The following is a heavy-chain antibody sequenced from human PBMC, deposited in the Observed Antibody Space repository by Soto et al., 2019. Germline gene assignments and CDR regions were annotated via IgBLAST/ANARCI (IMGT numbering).Heavy chain of an antibody. CDR2: INHSGST. D-gene: IGHD2-21*01. J-gene: IGHJ4*02. Sequence: KSSETLSLTCAVYGGSFSGYYWSWIRQPPGKGLEWIGEINHSGSTNYNPSLKSRVTISVDTSKNQFSLKLSSVTAADTAVYYCARNVDTRLRTLDYWGQGTLVTVSS. CDR1: GGSFSGYY. V-gene: IGHV4-34*01. CDR3: ARNVDTRLRTLDY.